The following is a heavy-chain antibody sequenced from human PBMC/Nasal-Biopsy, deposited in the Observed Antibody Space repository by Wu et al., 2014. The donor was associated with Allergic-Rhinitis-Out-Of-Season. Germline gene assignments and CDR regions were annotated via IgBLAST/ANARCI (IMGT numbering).Heavy chain of an antibody. CDR3: ARVRRSSLGYPRWFDP. J-gene: IGHJ5*02. V-gene: IGHV4-31*03. CDR1: GGSISSGGYYY. D-gene: IGHD5-18*01. CDR2: IFYGGRT. Sequence: TLSLTCTVSGGSISSGGYYYWSWIRQHPGKGLEWIGYIFYGGRTYSNPSLKSRVSISVDTSKNQFSLNLSSVTAADTAVYYCARVRRSSLGYPRWFDPWGQGIQVTVSS.